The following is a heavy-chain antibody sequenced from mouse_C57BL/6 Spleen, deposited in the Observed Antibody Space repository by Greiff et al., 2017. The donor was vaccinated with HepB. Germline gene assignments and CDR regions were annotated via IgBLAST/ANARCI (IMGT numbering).Heavy chain of an antibody. CDR2: INPNNGGT. CDR1: GYTFTDYY. V-gene: IGHV1-26*01. J-gene: IGHJ2*01. CDR3: ARGANWEDFDY. D-gene: IGHD4-1*01. Sequence: VQLQQSGPELVKPGASVKISCKASGYTFTDYYMNWVKQRHGQSLEWIGDINPNNGGTSYNQKFKGKATLTVDKSSSTAYMELRSLTSEDSAVCYCARGANWEDFDYWGQGTTLTVSS.